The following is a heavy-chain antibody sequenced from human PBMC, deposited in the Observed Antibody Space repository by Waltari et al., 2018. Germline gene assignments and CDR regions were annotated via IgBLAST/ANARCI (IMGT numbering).Heavy chain of an antibody. Sequence: QVQLQESGPGLVKPSETLSLTCTVSGGSISSYYWSWPRQPPGKGLEWIWYIYYSGSTNYNPSLKSRVTISVDTSKNQFSLKLSSVTAADTAVYYCARTESGEYPSHPWGQGTLVTVSS. CDR1: GGSISSYY. V-gene: IGHV4-59*08. J-gene: IGHJ5*02. CDR2: IYYSGST. D-gene: IGHD1-26*01. CDR3: ARTESGEYPSHP.